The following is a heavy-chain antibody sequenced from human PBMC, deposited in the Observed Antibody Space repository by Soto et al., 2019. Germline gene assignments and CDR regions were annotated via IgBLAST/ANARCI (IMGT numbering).Heavy chain of an antibody. CDR1: GYSFMKHG. V-gene: IGHV1-18*01. Sequence: GASVKVSCKGFGYSFMKHGINWVRQAPGQGLEWVGWISPYSGYTHSAQKFHGRLTLTTDTAASTAYMELRILRSADTALYYCAREASVLIPAAQPSRFDSWGQGTLVTVSS. CDR3: AREASVLIPAAQPSRFDS. CDR2: ISPYSGYT. J-gene: IGHJ4*02. D-gene: IGHD2-2*01.